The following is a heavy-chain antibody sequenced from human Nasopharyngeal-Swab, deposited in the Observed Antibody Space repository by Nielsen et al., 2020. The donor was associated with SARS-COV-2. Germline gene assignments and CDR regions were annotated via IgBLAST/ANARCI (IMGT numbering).Heavy chain of an antibody. Sequence: ENLSLTCAVYGGYFSGHQWSWVRQPPGKRREWLGEVSHGGGTNYNPSLKSRVTISVATSKNQLPLRLRSVTAADTAVYYCAKEGATGWFVPRGPGTLVTVSS. V-gene: IGHV4-34*01. J-gene: IGHJ5*02. CDR2: VSHGGGT. CDR3: AKEGATGWFVP. CDR1: GGYFSGHQ.